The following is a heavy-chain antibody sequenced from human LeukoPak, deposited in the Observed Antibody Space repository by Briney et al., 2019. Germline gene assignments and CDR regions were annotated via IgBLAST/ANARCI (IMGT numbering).Heavy chain of an antibody. CDR2: IYYSGQS. V-gene: IGHV4-59*01. Sequence: SETLSLTCTVSVGSISSYYWSWIRQPPGKGLEWIGCIYYSGQSNYKSSLKSRVTISVDTSKNQFSLKLSSVTAADTAVYYCARGRYSYGGAVGDYFDYWGQGTLVTVSS. J-gene: IGHJ4*02. CDR1: VGSISSYY. D-gene: IGHD5-18*01. CDR3: ARGRYSYGGAVGDYFDY.